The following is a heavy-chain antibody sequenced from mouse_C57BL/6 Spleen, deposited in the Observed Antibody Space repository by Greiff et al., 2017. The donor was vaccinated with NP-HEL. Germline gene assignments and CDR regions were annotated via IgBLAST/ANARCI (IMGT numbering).Heavy chain of an antibody. CDR2: ISSGSSTI. J-gene: IGHJ2*01. CDR1: GFTFSDYG. V-gene: IGHV5-17*01. Sequence: EVQLQQSGGGLVKPGGSLKLSCAASGFTFSDYGMHWVRQAPEKGLEWVAYISSGSSTIYYADTVKGRFTISRDNAKNTLFLQMTSLRSEDTAMYYCARSGYYLYYFGYWGQGTTLTVSS. D-gene: IGHD2-3*01. CDR3: ARSGYYLYYFGY.